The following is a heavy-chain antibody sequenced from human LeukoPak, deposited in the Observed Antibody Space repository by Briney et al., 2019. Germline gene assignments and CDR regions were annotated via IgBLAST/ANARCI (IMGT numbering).Heavy chain of an antibody. CDR3: ARYHGGFDI. Sequence: KPSETLSLTCTVSGGSISSGGYYWSWIRQHPGKGLEWIGYIYYSGNTYYNPSLKSRISISVDTSKKQFSLKLSSVTAADTAVYYCARYHGGFDIWGQGTMVTVSS. CDR1: GGSISSGGYY. J-gene: IGHJ3*02. D-gene: IGHD4-23*01. CDR2: IYYSGNT. V-gene: IGHV4-30-4*08.